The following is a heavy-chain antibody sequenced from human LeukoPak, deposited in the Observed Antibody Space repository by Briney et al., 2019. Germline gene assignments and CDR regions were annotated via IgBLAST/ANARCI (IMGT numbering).Heavy chain of an antibody. V-gene: IGHV3-53*01. J-gene: IGHJ6*02. D-gene: IGHD6-13*01. Sequence: GGSLRLSCAASGFTVSSNYMSWVRQAPGKGLEWVSVIYSGGSTYYADSVKGRFTISRDNAKNSLYLQMNSLRAEDTAVYYCARAGISSSSPLDYYGMDVWGQGTTVTVSS. CDR1: GFTVSSNY. CDR3: ARAGISSSSPLDYYGMDV. CDR2: IYSGGST.